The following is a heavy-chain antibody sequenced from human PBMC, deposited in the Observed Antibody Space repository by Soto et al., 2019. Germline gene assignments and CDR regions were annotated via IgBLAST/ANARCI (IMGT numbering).Heavy chain of an antibody. D-gene: IGHD4-17*01. J-gene: IGHJ5*02. Sequence: EVQLLESGGGLVQPGGSLRLSCAASGFTFSSYAMSWVRQAPGKVLEWVSSISGSGGSTYYADSVKGRFTISRDNSKNTLYLQMKSLGAEDTAVYYCAPGGDYPSRFDPLGQGSLVTASS. CDR3: APGGDYPSRFDP. CDR1: GFTFSSYA. V-gene: IGHV3-23*01. CDR2: ISGSGGST.